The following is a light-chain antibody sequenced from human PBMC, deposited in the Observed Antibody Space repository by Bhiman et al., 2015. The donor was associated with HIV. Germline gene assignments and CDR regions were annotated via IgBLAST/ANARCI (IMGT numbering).Light chain of an antibody. CDR1: SSNIGAGYD. CDR2: GNS. V-gene: IGLV1-40*01. J-gene: IGLJ3*02. CDR3: QVCDIHIDHSVV. Sequence: QSVLTQPPSVSGAPGQRVTISCTGSSSNIGAGYDVHWYQHLPGTAPKFLIYGNSNRPSGIPERFSGSNAGNVATLTINRAQVGDEADYYCQVCDIHIDHSVVFGGGTRLTVL.